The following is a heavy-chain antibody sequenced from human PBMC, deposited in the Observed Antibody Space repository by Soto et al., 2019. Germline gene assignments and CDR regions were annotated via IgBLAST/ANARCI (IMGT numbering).Heavy chain of an antibody. CDR2: VSGSSTYI. CDR1: VVNIRKFN. D-gene: IGHD4-17*01. Sequence: GGSRRLSGEGSVVNIRKFNIICVRQAPGNGLEWVSSVSGSSTYIYYADSVKGRFTGSRDNANNLVFLQMNGLRPEDTAMYYCARDLRGHYGPWGQGTMVT. J-gene: IGHJ3*01. V-gene: IGHV3-21*06. CDR3: ARDLRGHYGP.